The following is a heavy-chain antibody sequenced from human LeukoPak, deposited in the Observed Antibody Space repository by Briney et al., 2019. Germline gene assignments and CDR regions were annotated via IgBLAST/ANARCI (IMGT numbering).Heavy chain of an antibody. CDR3: ARVTAAGHLLDY. D-gene: IGHD6-13*01. CDR1: GYTFTSYV. Sequence: ASVKVSCKASGYTFTSYVISWVRQAPGQGLERMGWISAYNGNTSYAQKLQGRVTMTTDISTSTAYMEPRSLRSDDTAVYYCARVTAAGHLLDYWGQGTLVTVSS. CDR2: ISAYNGNT. J-gene: IGHJ4*02. V-gene: IGHV1-18*01.